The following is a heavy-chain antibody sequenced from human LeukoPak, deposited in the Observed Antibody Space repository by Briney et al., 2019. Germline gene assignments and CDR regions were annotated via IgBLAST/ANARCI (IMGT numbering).Heavy chain of an antibody. D-gene: IGHD2-15*01. J-gene: IGHJ4*02. CDR3: ARPRVAADLFDY. Sequence: GGSLRLSCVVSGFRSTYYWMTWVRQAPGKGLEWVANIEQDGGEKYYVDSVKGRFTISRDNAKNSLYLQMNSLRAEDTAVYYCARPRVAADLFDYWGQGTLVTVSS. CDR2: IEQDGGEK. V-gene: IGHV3-7*01. CDR1: GFRSTYYW.